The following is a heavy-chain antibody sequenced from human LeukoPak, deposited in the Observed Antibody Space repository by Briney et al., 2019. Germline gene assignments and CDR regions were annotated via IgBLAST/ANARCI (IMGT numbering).Heavy chain of an antibody. J-gene: IGHJ4*02. V-gene: IGHV4-39*01. CDR2: IYYSGST. D-gene: IGHD1-26*01. CDR1: GGSISSSSYY. Sequence: RSSETLPLTCTVSGGSISSSSYYWGWIRQPPGKGLEWIGSIYYSGSTYYNPSLKSRVTISVDTSKNQFSLKLSSVTAADTAVYYCARQHGELLSYYGDFDYWGQGTLVTVSS. CDR3: ARQHGELLSYYGDFDY.